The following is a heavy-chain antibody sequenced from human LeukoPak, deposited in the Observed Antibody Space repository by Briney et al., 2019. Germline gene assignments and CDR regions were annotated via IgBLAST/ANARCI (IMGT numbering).Heavy chain of an antibody. Sequence: GGSLRLSCAASGFTFSSYEMNWVRRAPGKGLEWVSYISSSGSTIYYADSVKGRFTISRDNAKNSLYLQMNSLRAEDTAVYYCASQGYYYGSGSYYFDYWGQGTLVTVSS. CDR2: ISSSGSTI. D-gene: IGHD3-10*01. J-gene: IGHJ4*02. V-gene: IGHV3-48*03. CDR1: GFTFSSYE. CDR3: ASQGYYYGSGSYYFDY.